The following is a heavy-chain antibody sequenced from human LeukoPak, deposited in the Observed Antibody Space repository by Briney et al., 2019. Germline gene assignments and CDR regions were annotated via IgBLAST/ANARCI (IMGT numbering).Heavy chain of an antibody. J-gene: IGHJ4*02. CDR2: ISYDGSNK. CDR1: GFTFSSYA. CDR3: ARSFDN. V-gene: IGHV3-30-3*01. Sequence: GGSLRPSCAASGFTFSSYAMHWVRQAPGKGLEWVAVISYDGSNKYYADSVKGRFTISRDNAKNSLYLQMNSLRVDDTAVYYCARSFDNWGQGTLVTVSS.